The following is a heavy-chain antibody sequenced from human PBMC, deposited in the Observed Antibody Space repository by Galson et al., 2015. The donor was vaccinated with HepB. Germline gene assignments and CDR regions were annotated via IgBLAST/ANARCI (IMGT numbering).Heavy chain of an antibody. CDR2: ISSGGDGI. J-gene: IGHJ4*02. CDR1: GLTFSKST. V-gene: IGHV3-23*01. CDR3: ARFDCTGTICYS. Sequence: SLRLSCAASGLTFSKSTMTWVRQAPGKGLEWVSTISSGGDGIYYADSVKGRFTISRDNSKSTLYLQMNNLRAEDTALYFCARFDCTGTICYSWGQGVLVTVSS. D-gene: IGHD2-21*02.